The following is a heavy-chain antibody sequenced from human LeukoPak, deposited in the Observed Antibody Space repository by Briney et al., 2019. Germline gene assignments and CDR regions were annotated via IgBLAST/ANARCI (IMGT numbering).Heavy chain of an antibody. D-gene: IGHD6-6*01. V-gene: IGHV3-66*02. CDR2: IYSGGST. CDR1: GFTVNSNY. Sequence: PGGSLRLSCAASGFTVNSNYMSWVRQAPGKGLEWVSVIYSGGSTYYADSVKGRFTISRDNSKNTLYLQMNSLRAEDTAVYYCARSLAAHYYFDYWGQGTLVTVSS. CDR3: ARSLAAHYYFDY. J-gene: IGHJ4*02.